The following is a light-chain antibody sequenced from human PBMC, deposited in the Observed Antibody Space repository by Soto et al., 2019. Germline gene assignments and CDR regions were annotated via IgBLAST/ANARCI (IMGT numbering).Light chain of an antibody. V-gene: IGKV1-5*03. Sequence: DIQMTQSPSTLSASVGDRVTITCRASQSISSWLAWYQQKPGKAPKLLIYKASSLESGVPSRFSGSGSGTEFTFTISSLQPDDFATYYCQQYNSQVTFGQGTKLEIK. CDR2: KAS. CDR3: QQYNSQVT. J-gene: IGKJ2*01. CDR1: QSISSW.